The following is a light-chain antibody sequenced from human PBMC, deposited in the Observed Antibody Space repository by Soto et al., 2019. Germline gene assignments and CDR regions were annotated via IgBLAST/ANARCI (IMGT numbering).Light chain of an antibody. Sequence: EIVLTQSPGTLSLSPGEKATLSCRASQSIISTCLAWYQVKPGQAPRLLIYGASSRATDVPDRFSGSGSGTDFTLTISRLEPEDFAVYYCQQYGSSPPFTFGQGTKLEIK. J-gene: IGKJ2*01. V-gene: IGKV3-20*01. CDR3: QQYGSSPPFT. CDR2: GAS. CDR1: QSIISTC.